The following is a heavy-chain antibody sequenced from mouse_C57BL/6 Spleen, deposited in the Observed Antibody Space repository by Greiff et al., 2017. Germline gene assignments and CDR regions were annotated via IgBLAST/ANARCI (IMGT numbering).Heavy chain of an antibody. CDR2: IDPSDSYT. CDR3: ARGDQSFAY. D-gene: IGHD3-3*01. CDR1: GYTFTSYW. Sequence: QVQLKQPGAELVKPAASVKLSCTASGYTFTSYWMQWVKQRPGQGLEWIGEIDPSDSYTNYNQKFKGKATLTVDTSSSTAYMQLSSLTSEDSAVYYCARGDQSFAYWGQGTLVTVSA. V-gene: IGHV1-50*01. J-gene: IGHJ3*01.